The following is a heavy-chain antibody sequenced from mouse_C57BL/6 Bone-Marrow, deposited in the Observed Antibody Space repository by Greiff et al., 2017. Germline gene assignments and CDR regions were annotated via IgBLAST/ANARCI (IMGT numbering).Heavy chain of an antibody. J-gene: IGHJ2*01. D-gene: IGHD1-1*01. Sequence: VQLKQSGAELVKPGASVKLSCTASGFNIKDYYIHWVKQRTEQGLEWTGRIDPEDGETKYAPKFQDKATITADTSSNTAYLQLSSLTSEDTAVYYCTRSLIYYGTNYWGQGTTLTVSS. CDR2: IDPEDGET. CDR3: TRSLIYYGTNY. V-gene: IGHV14-2*01. CDR1: GFNIKDYY.